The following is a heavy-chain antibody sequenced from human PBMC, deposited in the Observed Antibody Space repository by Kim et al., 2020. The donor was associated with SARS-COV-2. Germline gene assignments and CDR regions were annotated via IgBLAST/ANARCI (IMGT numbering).Heavy chain of an antibody. J-gene: IGHJ4*02. Sequence: GGSLRLSCAVSGFTFSSHALSWVRQAPGKGLEWVSTIGGGGRNTYYADPVRGRFIISRDNSRNTLYLQMSSLSGEDTAVYYCASIRIGVIVGGVYYFALWGRGTLVTVPS. D-gene: IGHD3-16*02. CDR2: IGGGGRNT. V-gene: IGHV3-23*01. CDR3: ASIRIGVIVGGVYYFAL. CDR1: GFTFSSHA.